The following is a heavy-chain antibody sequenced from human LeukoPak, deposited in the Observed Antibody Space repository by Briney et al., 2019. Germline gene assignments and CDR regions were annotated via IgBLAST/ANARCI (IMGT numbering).Heavy chain of an antibody. D-gene: IGHD3-22*01. CDR2: IFYSGST. CDR3: ARVSYDSSGYPFDY. V-gene: IGHV4-59*11. J-gene: IGHJ4*02. CDR1: GGSISSHY. Sequence: SKTLSLTCTVSGGSISSHYWSWIRQPPGKGLEWLGHIFYSGSTSYNPSLKSRLTISVDTSTNQFSLRLSSVTAADTAVYYCARVSYDSSGYPFDYWGQGTLVTVSS.